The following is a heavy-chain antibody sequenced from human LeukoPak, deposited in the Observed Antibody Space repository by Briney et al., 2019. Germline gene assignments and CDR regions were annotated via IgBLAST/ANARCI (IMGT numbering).Heavy chain of an antibody. CDR1: GGSISSYY. V-gene: IGHV4-59*08. Sequence: SETLSLTCTVSGGSISSYYWSWIRQPPGKGLERIGYIYYSGSTNYNPSLKSRVTISVDTSKNQFSLKLSSVTAADTAVYYCARDTAMVGPNWYFDLWGRGTLVTVSS. CDR3: ARDTAMVGPNWYFDL. CDR2: IYYSGST. D-gene: IGHD5-18*01. J-gene: IGHJ2*01.